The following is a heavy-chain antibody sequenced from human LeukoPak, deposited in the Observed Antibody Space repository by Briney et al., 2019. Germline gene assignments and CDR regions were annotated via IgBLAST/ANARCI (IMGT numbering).Heavy chain of an antibody. V-gene: IGHV4-34*01. Sequence: SETLSLTCAVYGGSFSGYYWSWIRQPPGKGLEWIGEINHSGSTNYNPSLKSRVTISVDTSKNQFSLELSSVTAADTAVYYCARGRIVGAPRSRFDPWGQGTLVTVSS. D-gene: IGHD1-26*01. CDR2: INHSGST. J-gene: IGHJ5*02. CDR1: GGSFSGYY. CDR3: ARGRIVGAPRSRFDP.